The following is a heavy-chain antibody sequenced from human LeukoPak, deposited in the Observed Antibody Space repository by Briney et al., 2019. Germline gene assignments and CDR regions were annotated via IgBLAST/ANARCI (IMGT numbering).Heavy chain of an antibody. V-gene: IGHV3-23*01. CDR3: AKDPPTVIANAFHI. Sequence: GGSVRLSCAASGFTFSSYGMMWLPQAPGKSLEWVSSISERGGNTYYADSVKGRFTISRDNSKNTLYLQMNSLRADDTAVYSCAKDPPTVIANAFHIWGQGTMVTVSS. D-gene: IGHD3-16*02. CDR1: GFTFSSYG. J-gene: IGHJ3*02. CDR2: ISERGGNT.